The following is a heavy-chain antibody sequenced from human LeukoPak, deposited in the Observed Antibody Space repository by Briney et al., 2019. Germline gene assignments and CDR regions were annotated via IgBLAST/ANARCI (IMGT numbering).Heavy chain of an antibody. J-gene: IGHJ4*02. D-gene: IGHD1-26*01. CDR2: INHSGST. CDR1: GGSFSGYY. Sequence: KPSETLSLTCAVYGGSFSGYYWSWIRQPPGKGLEWIGEINHSGSTNYNPSLKSRVTISVDTSKNQFSLKPSSVTAADTAVYYCARGRSGSYPHWGQGTLVTVSS. V-gene: IGHV4-34*01. CDR3: ARGRSGSYPH.